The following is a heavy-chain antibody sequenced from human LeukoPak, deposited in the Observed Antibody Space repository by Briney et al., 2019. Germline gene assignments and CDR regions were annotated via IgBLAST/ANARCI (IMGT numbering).Heavy chain of an antibody. J-gene: IGHJ4*02. D-gene: IGHD4-23*01. CDR1: GYSISSGYY. V-gene: IGHV4-38-2*02. CDR2: IYHSGGT. CDR3: ARGTTVVTPGIDY. Sequence: SETLSLTCTVSGYSISSGYYWGWIRQPPGKGLEWIGSIYHSGGTYYNPSLKSRVTISVDTSKNQFSLKLSSVTAADTAVYYCARGTTVVTPGIDYWGQGTLVTVSS.